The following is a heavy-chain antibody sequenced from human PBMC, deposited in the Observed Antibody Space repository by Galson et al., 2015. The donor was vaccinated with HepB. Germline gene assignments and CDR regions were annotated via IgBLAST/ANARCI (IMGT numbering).Heavy chain of an antibody. D-gene: IGHD3-22*01. Sequence: SLRLSCAASGFTSSAYAMAWVRQAPGKGLEWVSGIRGNGDDTFYADSVKGRFTISRDNSKNTLYLQMNSLRAEDTAVYYCAKGSYYDSREGAFDIWGQGTMVTVSS. CDR3: AKGSYYDSREGAFDI. CDR1: GFTSSAYA. CDR2: IRGNGDDT. J-gene: IGHJ3*02. V-gene: IGHV3-23*01.